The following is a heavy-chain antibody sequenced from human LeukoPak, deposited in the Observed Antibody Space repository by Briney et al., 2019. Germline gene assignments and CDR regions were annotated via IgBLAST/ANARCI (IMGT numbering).Heavy chain of an antibody. CDR1: GYTFTSYY. V-gene: IGHV1-46*01. J-gene: IGHJ5*02. D-gene: IGHD3-22*01. Sequence: ASVKVSCKASGYTFTSYYMHWVRQAPGQGLEWLGIINPSGGSTSYAQKFQGRVTMTRDTSTSTVYMELSSLRSEDTAVYYCARQPSPYYYDSSGYQNWFDPWGQGTLVTASS. CDR3: ARQPSPYYYDSSGYQNWFDP. CDR2: INPSGGST.